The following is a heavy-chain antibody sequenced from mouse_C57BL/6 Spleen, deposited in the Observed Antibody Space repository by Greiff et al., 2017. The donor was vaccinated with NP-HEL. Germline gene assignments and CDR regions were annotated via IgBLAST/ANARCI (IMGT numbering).Heavy chain of an antibody. CDR1: GYAFSSSW. Sequence: VQLQQSGPELVKPGASVKISCKASGYAFSSSWMNWVKQRPGKGLEWIGRIYPGDGDTNYNGKFKGKATLTADKSSSTAYMQLSSLTSEDSAVYFCASTGGLTWFAYWGQGTLVTVSA. J-gene: IGHJ3*01. D-gene: IGHD1-1*01. V-gene: IGHV1-82*01. CDR2: IYPGDGDT. CDR3: ASTGGLTWFAY.